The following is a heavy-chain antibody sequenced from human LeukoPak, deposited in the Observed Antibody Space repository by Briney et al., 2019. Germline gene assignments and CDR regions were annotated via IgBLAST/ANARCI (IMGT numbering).Heavy chain of an antibody. CDR3: ARGNSAVWYFDY. J-gene: IGHJ4*02. Sequence: GGSLRLSCAASGFTVSSNYMSWVRQAPGKGLEWVSVIYSGGSTYYADSMKGRFTISRDNSKNTLYLQMNSLRAEDTAVYYCARGNSAVWYFDYWGQGTLVTVSS. D-gene: IGHD2/OR15-2a*01. V-gene: IGHV3-66*01. CDR1: GFTVSSNY. CDR2: IYSGGST.